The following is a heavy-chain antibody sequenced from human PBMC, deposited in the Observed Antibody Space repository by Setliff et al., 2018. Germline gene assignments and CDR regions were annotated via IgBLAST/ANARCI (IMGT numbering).Heavy chain of an antibody. J-gene: IGHJ4*01. Sequence: GGSLRLSCVDSGFTFSNYAINWVRQAPGQGLEWVSGISGGGINTDYADSVKGRFTISRDNAKDTLYLQMNSLRAEDTAVYYCAKDISRTGYYYFDYWGRGTLVTVSS. CDR3: AKDISRTGYYYFDY. D-gene: IGHD3-9*01. CDR1: GFTFSNYA. V-gene: IGHV3-23*01. CDR2: ISGGGINT.